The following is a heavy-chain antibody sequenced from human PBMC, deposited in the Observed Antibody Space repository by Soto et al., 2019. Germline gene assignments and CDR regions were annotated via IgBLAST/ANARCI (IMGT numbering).Heavy chain of an antibody. Sequence: SETLSLTCTVSGGSISSGDYYWSWIRQPPGKGLEWIGYIYYSGSTYYNPSLKSRVTISVDTSKNQFSLKLSSVTAADTAVYYCARASYCGGDCYSRYFDYWGQGTLVTVSS. CDR2: IYYSGST. J-gene: IGHJ4*02. V-gene: IGHV4-30-4*01. CDR1: GGSISSGDYY. CDR3: ARASYCGGDCYSRYFDY. D-gene: IGHD2-21*02.